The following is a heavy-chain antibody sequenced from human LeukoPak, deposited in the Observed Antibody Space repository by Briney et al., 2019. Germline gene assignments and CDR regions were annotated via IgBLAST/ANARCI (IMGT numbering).Heavy chain of an antibody. V-gene: IGHV3-9*01. J-gene: IGHJ4*02. CDR3: AKEGGYGTHTYYFDY. D-gene: IGHD4-17*01. CDR1: GFTFDDYA. Sequence: GRSLRLSCAASGFTFDDYAMHWVRQAPGKGLEWVSGISWNSGSIGYADSVKGRFTISRDNAKNSLYLQMNSLRAEDTALYYCAKEGGYGTHTYYFDYWGQGTLVTVSS. CDR2: ISWNSGSI.